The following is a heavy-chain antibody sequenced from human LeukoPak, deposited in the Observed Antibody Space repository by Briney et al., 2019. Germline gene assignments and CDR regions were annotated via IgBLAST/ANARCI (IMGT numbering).Heavy chain of an antibody. D-gene: IGHD2-15*01. CDR1: GVSLTTYY. CDR3: ARHYCSGGSCKPDY. V-gene: IGHV4-59*08. J-gene: IGHJ4*02. Sequence: SETLSLTCTVSGVSLTTYYWTWIRQPPGKGLEFIGYISYTGSTSYSPSLKSRVTISLDTSKNQFSLKLTSVIAADTAVYYCARHYCSGGSCKPDYWGQGTLVTVSS. CDR2: ISYTGST.